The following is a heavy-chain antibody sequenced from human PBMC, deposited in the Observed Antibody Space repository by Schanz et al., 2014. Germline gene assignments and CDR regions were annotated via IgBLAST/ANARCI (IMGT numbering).Heavy chain of an antibody. CDR3: ARDPGGTKTHGL. V-gene: IGHV3-66*01. CDR1: GFTVSNNY. D-gene: IGHD2-15*01. J-gene: IGHJ4*02. Sequence: QLVESGGVLVKPGGSLRLSCAASGFTVSNNYMSWVRQAPGKGLECVSIIYSDGSTYYVDSVKGRFIISRDNSKNTVYLQMNSLRAEDTAVYYCARDPGGTKTHGLWGQGTLVTVSS. CDR2: IYSDGST.